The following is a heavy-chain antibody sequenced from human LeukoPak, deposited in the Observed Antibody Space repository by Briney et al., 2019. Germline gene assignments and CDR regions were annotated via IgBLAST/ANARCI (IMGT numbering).Heavy chain of an antibody. CDR1: GFTFSSYA. CDR2: IRSKAYGGTT. D-gene: IGHD1-7*01. CDR3: TRDTGNWNSIGLDGYYYYYMDV. Sequence: PGGSLRLSCAASGFTFSSYAMSWVRQAPGKGLEWVGFIRSKAYGGTTEYAASVKGRFTISRDDSKSIAYLQMNSLKTEDTAVYYCTRDTGNWNSIGLDGYYYYYMDVWGKGTTVTVSS. J-gene: IGHJ6*03. V-gene: IGHV3-49*04.